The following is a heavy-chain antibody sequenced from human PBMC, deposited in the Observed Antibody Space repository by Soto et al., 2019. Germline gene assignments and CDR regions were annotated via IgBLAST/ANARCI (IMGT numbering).Heavy chain of an antibody. Sequence: PSETLSLTCTVSGASISDYYWSWIRQPPGKALEWIGYIYFTGKTNYNPSLKSRVTMSMDTSGNHFSLNLSSVTAADTAVYYCAREHATTVTAFDYWGQGTLVTVSS. D-gene: IGHD4-17*01. CDR2: IYFTGKT. V-gene: IGHV4-59*01. CDR1: GASISDYY. J-gene: IGHJ4*02. CDR3: AREHATTVTAFDY.